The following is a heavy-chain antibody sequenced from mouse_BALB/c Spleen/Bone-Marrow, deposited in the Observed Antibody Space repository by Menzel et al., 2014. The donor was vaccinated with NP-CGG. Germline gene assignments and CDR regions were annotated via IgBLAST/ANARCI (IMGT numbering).Heavy chain of an antibody. J-gene: IGHJ4*01. V-gene: IGHV1S56*01. CDR3: ARPFYGRSMDY. Sequence: QVQLQQSGPELVKPGASVRISCKASGYTFTSYYIHWLKQRPGQGLEWIGWIYPGNVNTKYNEKFKGKATLTADKSSGTAYMQLSSLTSKDSAVYFCARPFYGRSMDYWGQGTSVTVSS. CDR2: IYPGNVNT. CDR1: GYTFTSYY. D-gene: IGHD1-1*01.